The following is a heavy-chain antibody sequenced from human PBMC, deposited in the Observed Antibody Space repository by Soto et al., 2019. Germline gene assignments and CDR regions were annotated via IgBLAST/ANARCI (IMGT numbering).Heavy chain of an antibody. J-gene: IGHJ4*02. V-gene: IGHV1-18*01. CDR3: ARDWARYYDSSGYYPYFDY. Sequence: ASVKVSCKASGYTFTSYGISWVRQAPGQGLEWMGWISAYNGNTNYAQKLQGRVTMTTDTSTSTAYMELRSLRSDDTAVYYCARDWARYYDSSGYYPYFDYWCQGTLVSVSS. CDR2: ISAYNGNT. D-gene: IGHD3-22*01. CDR1: GYTFTSYG.